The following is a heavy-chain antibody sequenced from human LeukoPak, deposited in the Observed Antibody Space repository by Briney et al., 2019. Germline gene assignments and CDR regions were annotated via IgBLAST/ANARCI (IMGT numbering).Heavy chain of an antibody. Sequence: GGSLRLSCAASGFTFSSYWLHWVRQAPGKGLVWVSRINSDGSSTSYADSVKGRFTISRDNAKNTLYLQMNSLRAEDTAVYYCARDPSSSSGLHHYYGMDVWGQGTTVTVSS. CDR2: INSDGSST. V-gene: IGHV3-74*01. CDR1: GFTFSSYW. D-gene: IGHD6-6*01. J-gene: IGHJ6*02. CDR3: ARDPSSSSGLHHYYGMDV.